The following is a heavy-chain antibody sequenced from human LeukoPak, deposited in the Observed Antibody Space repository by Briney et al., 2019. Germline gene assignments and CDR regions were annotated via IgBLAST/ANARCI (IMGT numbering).Heavy chain of an antibody. CDR1: GFTFSNCW. CDR3: VRYSSSSSGTY. V-gene: IGHV3-7*01. CDR2: IKYDGSDK. D-gene: IGHD6-6*01. Sequence: PGGSLRLSCAASGFTFSNCWMTWVRQAPGKGLEWVAYIKYDGSDKSYVDSVKGRFTISRDNAQSSLFPQMNSLRAEDTAVYFCVRYSSSSSGTYWGQGTLVTVSS. J-gene: IGHJ4*02.